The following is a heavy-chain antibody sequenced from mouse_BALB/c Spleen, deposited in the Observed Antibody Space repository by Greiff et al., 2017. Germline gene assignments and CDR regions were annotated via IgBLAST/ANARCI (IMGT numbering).Heavy chain of an antibody. Sequence: QVQLKESGAELVRPGASVKLSCKASGYSFTSYWMNWVKQRPGQGLEWIGMIHPSDSETRLNQKFKDKATLTADKSSSTAYMQLSSLASEDSAVYYCAWGGDYYFDYWGQGTTLTVSS. CDR3: AWGGDYYFDY. CDR1: GYSFTSYW. J-gene: IGHJ2*01. CDR2: IHPSDSET. V-gene: IGHV1S82*01. D-gene: IGHD1-1*01.